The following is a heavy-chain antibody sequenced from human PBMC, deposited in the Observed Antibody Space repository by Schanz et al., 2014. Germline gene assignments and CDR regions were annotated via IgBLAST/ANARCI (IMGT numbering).Heavy chain of an antibody. V-gene: IGHV4-39*01. Sequence: QVDLQESGPGLVKPSETLSLTCTVSGGSIDRSSFYWGWIRQAPGKGLAWIGSSYYSGATHYNPSFQSRITISVDTSKNQFSLNLRSVTATDTAVYYCVRHSYASGHFAGQHYWGQGILVTVSS. CDR2: SYYSGAT. J-gene: IGHJ4*02. CDR3: VRHSYASGHFAGQHY. D-gene: IGHD2-2*01. CDR1: GGSIDRSSFY.